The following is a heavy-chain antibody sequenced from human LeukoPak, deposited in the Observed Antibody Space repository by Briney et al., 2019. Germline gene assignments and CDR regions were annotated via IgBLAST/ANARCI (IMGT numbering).Heavy chain of an antibody. CDR2: INEDGSFT. CDR3: ARDLVMVNTPGDDFDY. D-gene: IGHD2-21*01. V-gene: IGHV3-74*01. Sequence: GGSLRLSCAASGFSLSGYWMHGVRQAPGKGLVWVSRINEDGSFTSYADSVKGRFTVSRDNAKNTLYLQMNSLRAEDTAVYYCARDLVMVNTPGDDFDYWGRGTLVTVSS. J-gene: IGHJ4*02. CDR1: GFSLSGYW.